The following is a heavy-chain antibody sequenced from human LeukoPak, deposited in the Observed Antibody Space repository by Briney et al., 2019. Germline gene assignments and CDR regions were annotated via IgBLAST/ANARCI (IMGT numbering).Heavy chain of an antibody. V-gene: IGHV3-48*04. CDR1: GFTFSTYS. Sequence: GGSLRFSCAASGFTFSTYSMNWVRQAPGKGLEWISYVSSSSDPIYYADSVKGRFTISRDNAKNTLFLQMNSLRAEDTAVYYCASGGSGDWTLGGQGTLVTVSS. CDR3: ASGGSGDWTL. CDR2: VSSSSDPI. J-gene: IGHJ4*02. D-gene: IGHD2-21*02.